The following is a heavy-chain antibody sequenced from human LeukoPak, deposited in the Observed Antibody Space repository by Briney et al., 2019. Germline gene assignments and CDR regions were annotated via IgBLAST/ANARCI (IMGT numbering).Heavy chain of an antibody. Sequence: PGGSLRLSCAASGFTFSSYAMHWVRQAPGKGLEWVAVISYDGSNKYYADSVKGRFTISRDNSKNTLYLQMNSLRAEDTAVYYCAKDAGIAAAGNYFDYWGQGTLVTVSS. D-gene: IGHD6-13*01. CDR1: GFTFSSYA. CDR3: AKDAGIAAAGNYFDY. CDR2: ISYDGSNK. V-gene: IGHV3-30*04. J-gene: IGHJ4*02.